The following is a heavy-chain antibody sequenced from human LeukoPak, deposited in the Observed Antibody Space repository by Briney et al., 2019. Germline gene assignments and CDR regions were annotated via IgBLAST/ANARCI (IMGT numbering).Heavy chain of an antibody. D-gene: IGHD3-10*01. V-gene: IGHV1-8*03. J-gene: IGHJ4*02. Sequence: ASVKVSCKASGYTFTSYDINWVRQATGQGLEWMGWMNPNSGNTGYAQKFQDRVTITRNTSISTAYMELSSLRSEDTAVYYCASRLGSVLGAFDSWGQGTLVTVSS. CDR2: MNPNSGNT. CDR1: GYTFTSYD. CDR3: ASRLGSVLGAFDS.